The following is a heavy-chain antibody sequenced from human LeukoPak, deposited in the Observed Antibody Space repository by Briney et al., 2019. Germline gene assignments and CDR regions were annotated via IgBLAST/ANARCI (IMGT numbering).Heavy chain of an antibody. CDR2: ITASGGT. Sequence: GGSLILSCAASGFTFRNFWMHWVRQAPGKGLEWVSTITASGGTYYADSLKGRFTISRDTSKNTLYLQINSLRAEDTAVYYCAKRGRYYFDQWGQGTLVTVSS. CDR3: AKRGRYYFDQ. V-gene: IGHV3-23*01. J-gene: IGHJ4*02. CDR1: GFTFRNFW.